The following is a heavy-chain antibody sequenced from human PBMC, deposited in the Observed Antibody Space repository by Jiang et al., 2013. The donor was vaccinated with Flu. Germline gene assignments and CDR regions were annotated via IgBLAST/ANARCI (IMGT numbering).Heavy chain of an antibody. Sequence: SGAEVKKPGTSVKVSCKASGFTFTSSAVQWVRQARGQRLEWIGWIVVGSGNTNYAQKFQERVTITRDMSTSTAYMELSSLRSEDTAVYYCAADKYYYDSSYAFDIWGQGTMVTVSS. J-gene: IGHJ3*02. D-gene: IGHD3-22*01. CDR2: IVVGSGNT. V-gene: IGHV1-58*01. CDR3: AADKYYYDSSYAFDI. CDR1: GFTFTSSA.